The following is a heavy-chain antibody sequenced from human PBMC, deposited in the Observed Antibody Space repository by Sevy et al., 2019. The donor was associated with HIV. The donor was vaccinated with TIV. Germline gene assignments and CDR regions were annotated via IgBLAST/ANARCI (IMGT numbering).Heavy chain of an antibody. V-gene: IGHV3-23*01. Sequence: GGSLRLSCAASGFTFTNYAMNWVRQAPGKGLEWVSTISGSGGSTYYADSLKGRFTISRDNSKNTLYLQMNSLRAADTAVYYCARDHGESSGYYPLGAFDIWGQGTMVTVSS. CDR3: ARDHGESSGYYPLGAFDI. J-gene: IGHJ3*02. CDR1: GFTFTNYA. CDR2: ISGSGGST. D-gene: IGHD3-22*01.